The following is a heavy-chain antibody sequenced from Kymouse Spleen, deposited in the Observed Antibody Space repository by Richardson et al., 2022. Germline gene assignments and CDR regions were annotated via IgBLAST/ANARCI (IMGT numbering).Heavy chain of an antibody. CDR3: AYGSGTPNYYYYGMDV. CDR2: ISSSSSYI. D-gene: IGHD3-10*01. V-gene: IGHV3-21*03. J-gene: IGHJ6*02. Sequence: EVQLVESGGGLVKPGGSLRLSCAASGFTFSSYSMNWVRQAPGKGLEWVSSISSSSSYIYYADSVKGRFTISRDNAKNSLYLQMNSLRAEDTAVYYCAYGSGTPNYYYYGMDVWGQGTTVTVSS. CDR1: GFTFSSYS.